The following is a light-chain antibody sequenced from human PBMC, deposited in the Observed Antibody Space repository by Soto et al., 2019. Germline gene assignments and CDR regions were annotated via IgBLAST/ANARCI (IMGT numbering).Light chain of an antibody. V-gene: IGKV3-20*01. CDR3: QQYGSSPT. CDR1: RSVSSN. Sequence: EIVMTQSPATLSVSPGERATLSCRASRSVSSNLAWYQQKGGQAPRLLIYDASRRATGIPERFSGSGSGTDFTLTINRLEPEDFAVYYCQQYGSSPTFGLGTKVDIK. J-gene: IGKJ1*01. CDR2: DAS.